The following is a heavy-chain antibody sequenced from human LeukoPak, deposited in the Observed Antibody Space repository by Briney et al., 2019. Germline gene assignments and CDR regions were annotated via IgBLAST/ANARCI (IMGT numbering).Heavy chain of an antibody. CDR1: GFTFSSYS. V-gene: IGHV3-21*01. CDR2: ISTSGTYI. CDR3: VSFYETY. D-gene: IGHD2-2*01. J-gene: IGHJ4*02. Sequence: GGSLRLSCAASGFTFSSYSMNWVRQAPGKGLEWVSSISTSGTYIDYADSVKGRFTISKDNAKNTVYLQMNNLRAEDTAVYYCVSFYETYWGRGTLVTVSS.